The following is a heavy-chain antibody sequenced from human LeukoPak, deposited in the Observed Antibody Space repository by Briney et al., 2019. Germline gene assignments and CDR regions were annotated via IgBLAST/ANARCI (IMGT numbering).Heavy chain of an antibody. J-gene: IGHJ6*03. CDR3: ASTIFGVPHIGGSYYYYYYMDV. V-gene: IGHV4-59*01. CDR2: IYYSGST. D-gene: IGHD3-3*01. Sequence: SETLSLTCTVSGGSISSYYWSWIRQPPGKGLEWIGYIYYSGSTNYNPSLKSRVTISVGTSKNQFSLKLSSVTAADTAVYYCASTIFGVPHIGGSYYYYYYMDVWGKGTPVTVSS. CDR1: GGSISSYY.